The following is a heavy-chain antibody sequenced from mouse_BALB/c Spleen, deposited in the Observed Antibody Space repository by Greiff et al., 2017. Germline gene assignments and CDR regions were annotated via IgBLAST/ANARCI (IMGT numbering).Heavy chain of an antibody. V-gene: IGHV1-12*01. J-gene: IGHJ4*01. Sequence: QVQLQQPGAELVKPGASVKMSCKASGYTFTSYNMHWVKQTPGQGLEWIGAIYPGNGDTSYNQKFKGKATLTADKSSSTAYMQLSSLTSEDSAVYYCARDYDVGAMDYWGQGTSVTVSS. CDR3: ARDYDVGAMDY. CDR1: GYTFTSYN. D-gene: IGHD2-4*01. CDR2: IYPGNGDT.